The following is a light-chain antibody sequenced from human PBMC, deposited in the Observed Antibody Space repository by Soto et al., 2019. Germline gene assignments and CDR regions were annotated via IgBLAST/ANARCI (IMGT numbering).Light chain of an antibody. CDR3: QQYDSSPIT. J-gene: IGKJ5*01. CDR1: QSIMNNY. CDR2: GAS. Sequence: EIVLTQSPGTLPLSPGERVTLSCRASQSIMNNYLAWYQQKPGQAPRLLIYGASSRVTGIPDRFSVSGSGTDFTLTISSLEPEDFAVYYCQQYDSSPITFGQGTRLEIK. V-gene: IGKV3-20*01.